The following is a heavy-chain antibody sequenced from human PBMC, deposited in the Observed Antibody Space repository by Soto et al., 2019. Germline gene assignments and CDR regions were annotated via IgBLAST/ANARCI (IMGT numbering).Heavy chain of an antibody. V-gene: IGHV3-23*01. Sequence: GSLRLSCAASGFTFSNYAMSWIRQAPGKGLEWVSTIRETGNTYYADSVRGRFATSRDNSENTLYLQMSSLRAEDTAVYYCAKQQMGVIRALDYWGQGTLVTVSS. CDR1: GFTFSNYA. CDR2: IRETGNT. CDR3: AKQQMGVIRALDY. J-gene: IGHJ4*02. D-gene: IGHD1-26*01.